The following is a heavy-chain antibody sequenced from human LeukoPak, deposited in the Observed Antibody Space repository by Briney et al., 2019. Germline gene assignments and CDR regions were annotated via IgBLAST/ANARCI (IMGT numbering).Heavy chain of an antibody. CDR1: GYTFTDYY. J-gene: IGHJ6*02. CDR3: ARAKKYYDFWSGYAGPNYYYYGMDV. CDR2: INPNSGGT. D-gene: IGHD3-3*01. V-gene: IGHV1-2*02. Sequence: ASVKVSCKASGYTFTDYYMHWVRQAPGQGLEWMGWINPNSGGTNYAQKFQGRVTMTRDTSISTAYMELSRLRSDDTAVYYCARAKKYYDFWSGYAGPNYYYYGMDVWGQGTTVTVSS.